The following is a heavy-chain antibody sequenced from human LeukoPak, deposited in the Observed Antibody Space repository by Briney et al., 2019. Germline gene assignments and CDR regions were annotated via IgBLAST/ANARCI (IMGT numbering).Heavy chain of an antibody. V-gene: IGHV1-69*05. J-gene: IGHJ6*03. CDR2: IIPIFGTA. CDR1: GGTFSSYA. D-gene: IGHD3-9*01. CDR3: ARDHPYDILPGPISPGDYYYYYYMDV. Sequence: ASVKVSCKASGGTFSSYAISWVRQAPGQGLEWMGRIIPIFGTANYAQKFQGRVTITTDESTSTAYMELSSLRSEDTAVYYCARDHPYDILPGPISPGDYYYYYYMDVWGKGTTVTVSS.